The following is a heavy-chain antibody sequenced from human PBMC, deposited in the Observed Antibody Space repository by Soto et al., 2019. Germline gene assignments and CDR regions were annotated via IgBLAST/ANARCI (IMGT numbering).Heavy chain of an antibody. CDR3: ARRKERSGPHDFDH. Sequence: QVQLVQSGAEVKKPGASVRVSCKTSGYTFSTCDIHWVRQAPGQGLEWMGWMNPNTGKAGFAQKFQGRVAMTRDTSLGTAYMDLSGLTSEDTAVYYGARRKERSGPHDFDHWGQGSLVTVSS. D-gene: IGHD6-25*01. CDR2: MNPNTGKA. J-gene: IGHJ4*02. CDR1: GYTFSTCD. V-gene: IGHV1-8*01.